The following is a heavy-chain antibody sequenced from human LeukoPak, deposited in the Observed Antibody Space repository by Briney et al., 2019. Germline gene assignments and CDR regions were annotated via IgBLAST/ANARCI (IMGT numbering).Heavy chain of an antibody. CDR2: IYYSGST. Sequence: SETLSLICIVSGGSISSYSWSWIRQPPGKGLEWIGYIYYSGSTNYNPSLKSRVSISVDTSKNQFSLKLSSVTAADTAVYYCARDRGSSSSLLDHWGQGTLVTVSS. CDR1: GGSISSYS. CDR3: ARDRGSSSSLLDH. J-gene: IGHJ4*02. V-gene: IGHV4-59*01. D-gene: IGHD6-6*01.